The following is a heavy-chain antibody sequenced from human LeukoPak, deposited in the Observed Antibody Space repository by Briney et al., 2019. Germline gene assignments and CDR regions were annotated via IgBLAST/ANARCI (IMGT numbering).Heavy chain of an antibody. CDR2: IRYDGSNK. J-gene: IGHJ4*02. V-gene: IGHV3-30*02. D-gene: IGHD3-22*01. CDR3: AKDEPYYYDSSGYALDY. Sequence: GGSLRLSCAASGFTFSSYGMHWVRQAPGKGLEWVAFIRYDGSNKYYADSVKGRFTISRDNSKNTLYLQMNSLRAEDTAVYYCAKDEPYYYDSSGYALDYWGQGTLVTVSS. CDR1: GFTFSSYG.